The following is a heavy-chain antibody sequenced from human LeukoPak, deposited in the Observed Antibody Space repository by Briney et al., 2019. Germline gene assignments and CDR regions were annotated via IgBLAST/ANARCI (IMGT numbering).Heavy chain of an antibody. V-gene: IGHV3-48*03. Sequence: PGGSLRLSCAASGFTFSSYEMNWVRQAPGKGLEWISYINSRGSTTYYADSVKGRFTISRDNARNSLYLQMNSLRAEDTAVYYCARDNNWSPDYWGQGTLVTVSS. CDR3: ARDNNWSPDY. CDR1: GFTFSSYE. J-gene: IGHJ4*02. D-gene: IGHD3-3*01. CDR2: INSRGSTT.